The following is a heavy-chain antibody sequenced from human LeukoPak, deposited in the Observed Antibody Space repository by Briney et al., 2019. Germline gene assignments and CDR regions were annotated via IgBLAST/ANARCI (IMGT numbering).Heavy chain of an antibody. J-gene: IGHJ4*02. CDR3: ARTAGYYGSLHYFDY. Sequence: PSETLSLTCTVSGGSISSYYWSWIRQPPGKGLEWIGYIYYSGSTNYNPSLKSRVTISVDTSKNQFSLKLSSVTAADTAVYYCARTAGYYGSLHYFDYWGQGTLVTVSS. V-gene: IGHV4-59*01. CDR2: IYYSGST. D-gene: IGHD3-10*01. CDR1: GGSISSYY.